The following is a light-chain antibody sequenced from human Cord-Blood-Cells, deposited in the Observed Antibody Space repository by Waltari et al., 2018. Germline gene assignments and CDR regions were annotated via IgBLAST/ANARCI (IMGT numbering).Light chain of an antibody. Sequence: QSALTPPASVSGSPGQSITISCTGTSSYVGGPNYSPWFQQHPGNAPKLMIYDPNNRPSGVSNRFSGSKSGNTASLTISGLQAEDEADYYCSSYTSSSTLVFGGGTKLTVL. J-gene: IGLJ2*01. V-gene: IGLV2-14*01. CDR2: DPN. CDR1: SSYVGGPNY. CDR3: SSYTSSSTLV.